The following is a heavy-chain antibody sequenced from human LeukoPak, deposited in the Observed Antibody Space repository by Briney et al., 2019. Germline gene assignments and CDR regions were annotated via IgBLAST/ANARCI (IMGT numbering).Heavy chain of an antibody. V-gene: IGHV3-30*02. J-gene: IGHJ4*02. CDR3: AKDLYGSGSYQIRLFDY. D-gene: IGHD3-10*01. CDR1: GFTFSSYG. CDR2: IRYDGSNE. Sequence: GGSLRLSCAASGFTFSSYGMHWVRQAPGKGLEWVAFIRYDGSNEFYADSVKGRFTISRDNSKDTLYLQMNSLRAEDTAVYYCAKDLYGSGSYQIRLFDYWGQGTLVTGSS.